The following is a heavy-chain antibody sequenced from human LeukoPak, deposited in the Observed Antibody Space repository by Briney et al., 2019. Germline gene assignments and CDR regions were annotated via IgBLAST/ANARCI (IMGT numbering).Heavy chain of an antibody. D-gene: IGHD3-22*01. Sequence: PSQTLSLTCTVSGDSISSSGYYWSWIRQPPGKGLEWIGHIYYSGSTNYNPSLKSRITISVDTSKKQFSLKLSSVTAADTAVYYCARGRIYYDSTGYQVWGQGTLVTVSS. J-gene: IGHJ1*01. CDR1: GDSISSSGYY. CDR3: ARGRIYYDSTGYQV. CDR2: IYYSGST. V-gene: IGHV4-61*08.